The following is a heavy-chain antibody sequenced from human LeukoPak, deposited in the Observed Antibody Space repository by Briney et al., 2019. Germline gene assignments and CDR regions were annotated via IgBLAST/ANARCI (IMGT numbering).Heavy chain of an antibody. J-gene: IGHJ4*02. CDR3: ARRPINCIITNCYVDY. CDR2: MNPNSGDT. V-gene: IGHV1-2*02. CDR1: VYTFTNFY. D-gene: IGHD2-2*01. Sequence: ASVKVSCKASVYTFTNFYIHWARQAPGQGLEWMGWMNPNSGDTSYAREFQDRVTMTRDTSLSTAYMELSRLRSDDTAVYFCARRPINCIITNCYVDYWGQGTLVTVSS.